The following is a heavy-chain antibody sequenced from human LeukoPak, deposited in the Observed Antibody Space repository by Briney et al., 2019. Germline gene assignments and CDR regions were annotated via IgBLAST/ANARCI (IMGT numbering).Heavy chain of an antibody. Sequence: GESLKISCKASGYSFTSNWIGWVRQMPGKGLEWVGIIYPIDSNTAYSPSFQGQVTISVDKSISTAYLQWSSLKASDTAMYYCARQPSSSSWSNFDYWGRGTLVTVSS. D-gene: IGHD6-13*01. CDR3: ARQPSSSSWSNFDY. J-gene: IGHJ4*02. CDR1: GYSFTSNW. CDR2: IYPIDSNT. V-gene: IGHV5-51*01.